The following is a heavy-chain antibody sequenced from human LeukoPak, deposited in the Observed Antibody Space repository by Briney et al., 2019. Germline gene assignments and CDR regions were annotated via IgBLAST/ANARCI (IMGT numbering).Heavy chain of an antibody. J-gene: IGHJ4*02. D-gene: IGHD5-18*01. CDR2: IYYSGST. V-gene: IGHV4-59*01. Sequence: SETLSLTCAVYGGSFSGYYWTWIRQPPGKGLEWIGFIYYSGSTNYNPSLKSRVTISVDTSKNQFSLELSSVTAADTAVYYCARDRSYGYFDYWGQGTLVTVSS. CDR1: GGSFSGYY. CDR3: ARDRSYGYFDY.